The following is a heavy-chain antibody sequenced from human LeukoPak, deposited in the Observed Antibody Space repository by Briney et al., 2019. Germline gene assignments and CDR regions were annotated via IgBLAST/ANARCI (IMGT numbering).Heavy chain of an antibody. V-gene: IGHV3-7*04. CDR1: GFTFSSYW. Sequence: PGGSLRLSCAASGFTFSSYWMSWVRQAPGKGLEWVANIKQGGSEKYYVDSVKGRFTISRDNAKNSLYLQMNSLRAEDTAVYYCARVYYYDSSGYSYYFDYWGQGTLVTVSS. CDR3: ARVYYYDSSGYSYYFDY. CDR2: IKQGGSEK. J-gene: IGHJ4*02. D-gene: IGHD3-22*01.